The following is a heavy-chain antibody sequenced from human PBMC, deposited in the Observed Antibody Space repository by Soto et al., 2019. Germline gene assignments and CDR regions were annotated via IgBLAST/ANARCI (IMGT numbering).Heavy chain of an antibody. CDR3: ARGERQQQRDY. Sequence: PSETLSLTFAVSGHSISRDKWWSWVRQPPGKGIKWIGEIHHSGNSNYNPSLKSRVILSVDKSKNQFSLNLSSVTDADTAVYYCARGERQQQRDYWGQGTLVTVS. CDR1: GHSISRDKW. J-gene: IGHJ4*02. CDR2: IHHSGNS. V-gene: IGHV4-4*02. D-gene: IGHD6-25*01.